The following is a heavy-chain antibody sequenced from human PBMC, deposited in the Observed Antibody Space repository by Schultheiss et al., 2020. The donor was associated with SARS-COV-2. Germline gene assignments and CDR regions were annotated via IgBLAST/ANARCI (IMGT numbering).Heavy chain of an antibody. CDR1: GFSFSRYG. CDR3: AKDQDILTGYYFGS. V-gene: IGHV3-30*18. J-gene: IGHJ4*02. D-gene: IGHD3-9*01. Sequence: GGSLRLSCAASGFSFSRYGMHWVRQAPGKGLEWVAVILFDGINKYYADSVKGRFTIARDNSNNTLYLQMNSLRPEDTAVYYCAKDQDILTGYYFGSWGQGTLVTVSS. CDR2: ILFDGINK.